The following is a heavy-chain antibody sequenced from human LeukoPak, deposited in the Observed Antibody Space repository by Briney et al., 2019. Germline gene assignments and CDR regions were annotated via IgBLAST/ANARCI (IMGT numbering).Heavy chain of an antibody. D-gene: IGHD2-8*01. CDR3: ARDTTDIVLMVYAIFDY. Sequence: PGGSLRLSCAASGFTFKNYAMSWVRQAPGKGLEWVSAISGSDAGTYYADSVKGRFTISRDNSKNTLYLQMNSLRAEDTAVYYCARDTTDIVLMVYAIFDYWGQGTLVTVSS. CDR2: ISGSDAGT. V-gene: IGHV3-23*01. CDR1: GFTFKNYA. J-gene: IGHJ4*02.